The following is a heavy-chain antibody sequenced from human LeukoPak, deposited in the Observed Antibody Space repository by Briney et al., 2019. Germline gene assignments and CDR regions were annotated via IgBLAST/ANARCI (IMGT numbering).Heavy chain of an antibody. J-gene: IGHJ5*02. D-gene: IGHD3-10*01. V-gene: IGHV4-39*07. CDR1: GGSISSYYY. CDR3: ARDSGTSGEVKFDP. Sequence: SETLSLTCTVSGGSISSYYYWGWIRQPPGKGLEWIGNIYFSGSTYYNPSLKSRVTMSVDTSKNQISLKLKSVTAADTAVYYCARDSGTSGEVKFDPWGQGALVTVSS. CDR2: IYFSGST.